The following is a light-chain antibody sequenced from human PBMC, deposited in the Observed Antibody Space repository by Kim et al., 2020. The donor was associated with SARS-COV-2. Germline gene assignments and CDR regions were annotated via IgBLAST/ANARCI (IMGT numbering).Light chain of an antibody. CDR1: SSDIGATKY. CDR2: EVT. Sequence: QSALTQPPSASGSLGQSVTISCTGTSSDIGATKYVSWYQQHPGKVPKVMIYEVTKRPSGVPDPFSGSKSGNTASLTVSGLQAEDEADYYCSSFAGSDEGLVGGGTQLNVL. J-gene: IGLJ2*01. CDR3: SSFAGSDEGL. V-gene: IGLV2-8*01.